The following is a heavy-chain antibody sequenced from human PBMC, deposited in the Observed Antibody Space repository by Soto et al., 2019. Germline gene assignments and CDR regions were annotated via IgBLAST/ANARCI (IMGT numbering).Heavy chain of an antibody. V-gene: IGHV3-30*04. CDR1: GFTFSSYA. D-gene: IGHD1-26*01. Sequence: QVQLVESGGGVVQPGRSLRLSCAASGFTFSSYAMHWVRQAPGTGLEWVAVISYDGRDKYYPDSVKGRFTISRDNSKNTLYLQMNSLRAEDTAVYYCAGSAGGSYPQYDYWGQGTLVTVSS. CDR2: ISYDGRDK. J-gene: IGHJ4*02. CDR3: AGSAGGSYPQYDY.